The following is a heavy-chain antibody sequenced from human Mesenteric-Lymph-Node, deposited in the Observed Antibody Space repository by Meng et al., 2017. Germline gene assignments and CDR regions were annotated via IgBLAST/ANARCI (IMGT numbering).Heavy chain of an antibody. CDR3: ARDGTNWGYYYFDY. CDR2: IWYDGSNK. Sequence: GGSLRLSCAASGFTFSSYGMHWVRQAPGKGLEWVAVIWYDGSNKYYADSVKGRFTISRDNSKNTLYLQMDSLRAEDTAVYYCARDGTNWGYYYFDYWGQGTLVTVSS. D-gene: IGHD7-27*01. V-gene: IGHV3-33*01. CDR1: GFTFSSYG. J-gene: IGHJ4*02.